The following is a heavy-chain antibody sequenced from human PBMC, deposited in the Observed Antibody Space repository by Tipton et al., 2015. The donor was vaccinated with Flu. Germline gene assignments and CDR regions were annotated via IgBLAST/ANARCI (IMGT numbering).Heavy chain of an antibody. CDR1: GFTFSSYW. J-gene: IGHJ4*02. D-gene: IGHD4/OR15-4a*01. Sequence: SLRLSCAVSGFTFSSYWMNWVRKAPGKGLEWVANIKQDGSEINYVDSVKGRFTISRDNAKNSLYLQMNSLRAEDTAIYYCVRAIGLSGAYWGQGTLVTVSS. CDR2: IKQDGSEI. CDR3: VRAIGLSGAY. V-gene: IGHV3-7*01.